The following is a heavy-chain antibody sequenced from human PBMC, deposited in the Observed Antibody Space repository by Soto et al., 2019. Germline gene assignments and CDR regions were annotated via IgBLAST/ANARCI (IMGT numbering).Heavy chain of an antibody. J-gene: IGHJ3*02. D-gene: IGHD4-17*01. Sequence: PGGSLRLSCAASGFTFSSYAMSWVRQAPGKGLEWVSAISGSGGSTYYADSVKGRFTISRDNSKNTLYLQMNSLRAEDTAVYYCAKSAYEHRKYDYLGESYAFDIWGQGTMVTVSS. V-gene: IGHV3-23*01. CDR2: ISGSGGST. CDR1: GFTFSSYA. CDR3: AKSAYEHRKYDYLGESYAFDI.